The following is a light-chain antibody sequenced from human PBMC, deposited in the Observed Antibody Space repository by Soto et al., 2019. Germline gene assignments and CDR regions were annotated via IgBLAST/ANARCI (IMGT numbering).Light chain of an antibody. CDR1: SSDVGAYDY. V-gene: IGLV2-8*01. J-gene: IGLJ1*01. Sequence: QSVLTQPPSASGSPGQSVTISCTGTSSDVGAYDYVSWYQQHPGKAPKLMIYEINKRPSGVPDRLSGSTSGNTASLTVSGLQAEDEADYYCSPYSDTNMCVFGTGTKVTVL. CDR2: EIN. CDR3: SPYSDTNMCV.